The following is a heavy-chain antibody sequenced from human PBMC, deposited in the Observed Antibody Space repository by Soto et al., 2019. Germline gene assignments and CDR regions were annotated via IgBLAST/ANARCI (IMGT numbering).Heavy chain of an antibody. V-gene: IGHV1-3*01. D-gene: IGHD2-15*01. CDR1: GYTFTRYT. CDR3: ARGIATGQLDP. CDR2: INPDNGNT. J-gene: IGHJ5*02. Sequence: ASVKVSCKASGYTFTRYTMHWVRKAPGQRLEWMGWINPDNGNTKSSQKFQDRVIITRDTSASTAYMDLSSLRSEDTAVYYCARGIATGQLDPWGQGTLVPVSS.